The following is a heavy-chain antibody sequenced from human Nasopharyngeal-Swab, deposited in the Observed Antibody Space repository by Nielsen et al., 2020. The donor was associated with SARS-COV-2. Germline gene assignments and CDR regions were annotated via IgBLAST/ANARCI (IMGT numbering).Heavy chain of an antibody. CDR3: ARGDYDFWSGYPRYFDY. CDR2: IWYDGSNK. D-gene: IGHD3-3*01. V-gene: IGHV3-33*01. J-gene: IGHJ4*02. Sequence: VRQAPGKGLEWVAVIWYDGSNKYYADSVKGRFTISRDNSKSTLYLQMNSLRAEDTAVYYCARGDYDFWSGYPRYFDYWGQGTLVTVSS.